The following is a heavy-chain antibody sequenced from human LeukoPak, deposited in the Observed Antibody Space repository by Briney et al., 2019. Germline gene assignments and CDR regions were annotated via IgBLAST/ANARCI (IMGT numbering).Heavy chain of an antibody. V-gene: IGHV2-5*01. D-gene: IGHD4-11*01. CDR1: GFSLSTSGMY. CDR3: AHRNSDYRAFDI. Sequence: SGPTLVNPTQTLTLTCTFSGFSLSTSGMYVGWIRQPPGKALEWLALIYWNDDKRYSPSLKSRLTIAKDTSKNQVVLTMTNMDPVDTATYYCAHRNSDYRAFDIWGQGTMVTVSS. J-gene: IGHJ3*02. CDR2: IYWNDDK.